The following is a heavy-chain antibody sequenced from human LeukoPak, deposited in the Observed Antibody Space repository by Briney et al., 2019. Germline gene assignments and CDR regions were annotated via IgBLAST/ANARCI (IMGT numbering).Heavy chain of an antibody. V-gene: IGHV1-18*04. D-gene: IGHD3-10*01. Sequence: ASVKVSCKASGYTFTSYGISWVRQAPGHGLEWMGWISAYNGNTNYAQKLQGRVTMTTDTSTSTAYMELRSLRSDDTAVYYCASTPFGGVFDYWGQGTLVTVSS. J-gene: IGHJ4*02. CDR1: GYTFTSYG. CDR3: ASTPFGGVFDY. CDR2: ISAYNGNT.